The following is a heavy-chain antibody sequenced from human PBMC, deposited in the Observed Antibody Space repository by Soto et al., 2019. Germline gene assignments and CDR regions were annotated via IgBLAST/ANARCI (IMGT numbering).Heavy chain of an antibody. Sequence: HLVQSGAEVKKPGASVKISCKASGYTFTDYSLHWVRQAPGQGLEWMGWINPNSGVTVEAQDFEGRVTMTRDTSINTVYMDRGWLKSADTAIYYCALEMSRITYFEYWGQGTLLTVSS. D-gene: IGHD1-20*01. CDR1: GYTFTDYS. CDR3: ALEMSRITYFEY. V-gene: IGHV1-2*02. J-gene: IGHJ4*02. CDR2: INPNSGVT.